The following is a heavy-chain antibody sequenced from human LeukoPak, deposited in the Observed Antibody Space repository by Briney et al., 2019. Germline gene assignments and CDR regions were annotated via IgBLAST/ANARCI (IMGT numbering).Heavy chain of an antibody. J-gene: IGHJ4*02. V-gene: IGHV1-69*04. Sequence: SVEVSCKASGGTYSSYAISWVRQAPGQGLEWVGRIIPILGIANYALKFQGRVTITADKSTSTAYMELSSLRSEDTAVYYCARTLIHDYGDYGTLDYWGQGTLVTVSS. D-gene: IGHD4-17*01. CDR3: ARTLIHDYGDYGTLDY. CDR1: GGTYSSYA. CDR2: IIPILGIA.